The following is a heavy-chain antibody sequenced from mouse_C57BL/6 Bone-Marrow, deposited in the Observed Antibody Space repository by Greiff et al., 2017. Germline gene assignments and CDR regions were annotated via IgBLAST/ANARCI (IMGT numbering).Heavy chain of an antibody. Sequence: QVQLQQPGAELVKPGASVKLSCKASGYTFTSYWMQWVKQRPGQGLEWIGEIDPSDSYTNYNQKFKGKATLTVDTSSSTAYMQLSSLTSEDSAVYYCASGGGGAMDYGGQGTSVTVSS. CDR1: GYTFTSYW. V-gene: IGHV1-50*01. J-gene: IGHJ4*01. CDR3: ASGGGGAMDY. CDR2: IDPSDSYT.